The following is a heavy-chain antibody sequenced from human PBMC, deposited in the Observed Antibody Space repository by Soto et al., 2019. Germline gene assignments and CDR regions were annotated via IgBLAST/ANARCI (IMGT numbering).Heavy chain of an antibody. CDR2: ISGSGGST. Sequence: PGGSLRLSCAASGFTFSSYAMSWVRQAPGKGLEWVSAISGSGGSTYYADSVKGRFTISRDNSKNTLYLQMNSLRAEDTAVYYCEKDGGRHYYYYGMDVWGQGTKVTVYS. CDR3: EKDGGRHYYYYGMDV. J-gene: IGHJ6*02. V-gene: IGHV3-23*01. CDR1: GFTFSSYA. D-gene: IGHD3-10*01.